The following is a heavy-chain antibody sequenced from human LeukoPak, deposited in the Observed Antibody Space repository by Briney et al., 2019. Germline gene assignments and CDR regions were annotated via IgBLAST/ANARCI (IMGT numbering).Heavy chain of an antibody. V-gene: IGHV3-66*01. CDR3: VTNKYEII. CDR1: GFTVGTNY. D-gene: IGHD2-8*01. Sequence: PGGSLRLSCAASGFTVGTNYMSWVRQAPGKGLEWVSLIYTRGSTYYADSVKGRFTISRDNSKNTLSLQMNSLRADDTAIYYCVTNKYEIIWGQGTLVTVSS. J-gene: IGHJ3*02. CDR2: IYTRGST.